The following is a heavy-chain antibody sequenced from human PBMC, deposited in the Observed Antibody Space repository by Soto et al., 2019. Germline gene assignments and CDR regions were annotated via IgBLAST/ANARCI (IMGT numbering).Heavy chain of an antibody. CDR2: IYYSGST. CDR1: GVSISSYC. D-gene: IGHD3-9*01. Sequence: SQTMSFTCTVSGVSISSYCWNWIRQPPGKGLEWIGYIYYSGSTKYNPSLKSRTTISLDTSKNQFSLKLSSVTAADTAVYYCARPYYDVLTGYYWDTFDIWGQGTMVT. J-gene: IGHJ3*02. V-gene: IGHV4-59*01. CDR3: ARPYYDVLTGYYWDTFDI.